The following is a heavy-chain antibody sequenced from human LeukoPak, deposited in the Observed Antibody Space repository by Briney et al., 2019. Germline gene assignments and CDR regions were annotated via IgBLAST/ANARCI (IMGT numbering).Heavy chain of an antibody. J-gene: IGHJ3*02. Sequence: PGGSLRLPCAASGFTVSSNYMSWVRQAPGKGLEWVSVIYSGGSTYYADSVKGRFTISRDNSKNTLYLQMNSLRAEDTAVYYCAKTRQLFGHDAFDIWGQGTMVTVSS. CDR3: AKTRQLFGHDAFDI. CDR1: GFTVSSNY. CDR2: IYSGGST. V-gene: IGHV3-53*01. D-gene: IGHD2-2*01.